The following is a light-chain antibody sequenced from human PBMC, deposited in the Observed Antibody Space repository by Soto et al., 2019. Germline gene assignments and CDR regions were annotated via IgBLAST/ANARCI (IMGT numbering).Light chain of an antibody. CDR1: QNVSSD. V-gene: IGKV3-11*01. J-gene: IGKJ1*01. CDR2: DAS. CDR3: QQRSNWPWT. Sequence: IGLTQSPATLSLSPGETATLSCRASQNVSSDLAWYQQKPGQAPRLLIYDASNRATGIPARFSGSGSGTDFTLTISSLEPEDFAVYYCQQRSNWPWTFGQGTKVDIK.